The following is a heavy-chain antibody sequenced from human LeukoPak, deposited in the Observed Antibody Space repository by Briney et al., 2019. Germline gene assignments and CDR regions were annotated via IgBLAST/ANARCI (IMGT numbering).Heavy chain of an antibody. D-gene: IGHD1-26*01. CDR1: GFTFSSYS. CDR2: IYSGGST. J-gene: IGHJ4*02. Sequence: GGSLRLSCAASGFTFSSYSMNWVRQAPGKGLEWVSVIYSGGSTYYADSVKGRFTISRDNSKNTLYLQMNSLRAEDTAVYYCASLGELLFDYWGQGTLVTVSS. CDR3: ASLGELLFDY. V-gene: IGHV3-53*01.